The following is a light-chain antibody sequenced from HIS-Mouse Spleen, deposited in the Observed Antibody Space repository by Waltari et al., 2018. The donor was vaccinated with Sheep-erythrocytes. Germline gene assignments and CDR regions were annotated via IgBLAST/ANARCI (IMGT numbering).Light chain of an antibody. J-gene: IGLJ3*02. CDR1: ALPKKY. CDR2: EDS. Sequence: SYELTQPPSVSVSPGQTARITFPGSALPKKYASWYQQKSGQAPVLVIYEDSKRPSGIPERFSGSTSGTMATLTISGAQVEDEADYYCYSTDSSGNHWVFGGGTKLTVL. V-gene: IGLV3-10*01. CDR3: YSTDSSGNHWV.